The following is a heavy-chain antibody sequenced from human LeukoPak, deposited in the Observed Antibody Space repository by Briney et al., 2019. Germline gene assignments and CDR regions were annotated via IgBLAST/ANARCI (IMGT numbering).Heavy chain of an antibody. D-gene: IGHD5-24*01. CDR1: GFTFSSYG. Sequence: GGTLRLSCAASGFTFSSYGMSWVRQAPGKGLEWVSGISGSGGSTYYADSVKGRFTISRDNSKNTLYLQMNSLRAEDTAVYYCAKDGMATIARLDYWGQGTLVTVSS. CDR3: AKDGMATIARLDY. V-gene: IGHV3-23*01. CDR2: ISGSGGST. J-gene: IGHJ4*02.